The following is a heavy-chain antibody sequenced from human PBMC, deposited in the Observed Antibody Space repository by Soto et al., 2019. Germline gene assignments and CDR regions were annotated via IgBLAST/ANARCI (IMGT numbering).Heavy chain of an antibody. CDR2: VHHSWGS. CDR1: GGSISSYY. D-gene: IGHD3-10*01. Sequence: QVQLQESGPGLVKPSETLSLSCTVSGGSISSYYWSWFRQSPGKRMEWIGYVHHSWGSSYNPSLPSRVAISRATSRSQFSLKVTSVTATDSAVYYCARQGFGPLRGLVDVWGQGTTVTVSS. J-gene: IGHJ6*02. CDR3: ARQGFGPLRGLVDV. V-gene: IGHV4-59*08.